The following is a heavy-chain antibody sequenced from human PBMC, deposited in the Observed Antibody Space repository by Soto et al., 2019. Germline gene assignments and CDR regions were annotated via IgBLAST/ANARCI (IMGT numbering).Heavy chain of an antibody. CDR1: GGSFSGYY. J-gene: IGHJ5*02. CDR3: ARGLRFLEWLLPGWFDP. Sequence: PSETLSLTCAVYGGSFSGYYWSWIRKHTGKGLEWIGEINHSGSTNYNPSLKSRVTISVDTSKNQFSLKLSSVTAADTAVYYCARGLRFLEWLLPGWFDPWGQGTLVTVSS. CDR2: INHSGST. D-gene: IGHD3-3*01. V-gene: IGHV4-34*01.